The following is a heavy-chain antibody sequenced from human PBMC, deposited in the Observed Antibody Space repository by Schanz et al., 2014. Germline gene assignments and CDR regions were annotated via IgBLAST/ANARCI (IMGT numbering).Heavy chain of an antibody. V-gene: IGHV1-69*04. Sequence: QGLLVQSGGEVKKPGASVKISCQASGYTFSNYGISWVRQAPGQGLEWMGRIIPIRDVTRYAQELQGRVTITADKSTNTAHMELSSLTSEDTAVYYCARSPTSATVDRPAMDTYYGMDVWGQGTTVTVSS. CDR3: ARSPTSATVDRPAMDTYYGMDV. CDR2: IIPIRDVT. J-gene: IGHJ6*02. CDR1: GYTFSNYG. D-gene: IGHD5-18*01.